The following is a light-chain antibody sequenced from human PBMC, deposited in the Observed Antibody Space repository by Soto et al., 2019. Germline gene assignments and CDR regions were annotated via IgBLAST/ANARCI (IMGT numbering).Light chain of an antibody. CDR1: QTVSRY. Sequence: EVVLTQSPATLSLSPGERATLSCRASQTVSRYLAWHQQKPGQAPRLLIYDASNRATGIPARFSGSGSGTDFTLTISSLEPEDFAVYYCQQRYNWPPITFGQGTRLEIK. V-gene: IGKV3-11*01. CDR3: QQRYNWPPIT. CDR2: DAS. J-gene: IGKJ5*01.